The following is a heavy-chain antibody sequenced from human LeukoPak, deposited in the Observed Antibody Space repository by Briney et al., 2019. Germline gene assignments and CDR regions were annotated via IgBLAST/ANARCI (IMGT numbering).Heavy chain of an antibody. V-gene: IGHV1-8*01. CDR3: ARAETDSSGYYYNY. J-gene: IGHJ4*02. Sequence: GASVKVSCKASGYTFTSYDINWVRQATGQGLEWMGWMNPNSGNTGYAQKFQGRVTMTRNTSISTAYTELSSLRSEDTAVYYCARAETDSSGYYYNYWGQGTLVTISS. CDR1: GYTFTSYD. CDR2: MNPNSGNT. D-gene: IGHD3-22*01.